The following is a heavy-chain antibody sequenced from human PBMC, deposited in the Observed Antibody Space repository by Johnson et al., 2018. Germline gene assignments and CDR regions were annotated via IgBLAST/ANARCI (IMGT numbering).Heavy chain of an antibody. D-gene: IGHD3-3*01. CDR1: GFTFSSYA. V-gene: IGHV3-23*04. CDR3: AKARAEWGDAFDI. Sequence: VQLVETGGGLVQPGGSLRLSCAASGFTFSSYAMSWVRQAPGKGLEWVSGISGSGGSTYYADSVKGRFTISRDNSKNTLNLQMNSLRAEDTAVYYCAKARAEWGDAFDIWGQGTMVTVSS. CDR2: ISGSGGST. J-gene: IGHJ3*02.